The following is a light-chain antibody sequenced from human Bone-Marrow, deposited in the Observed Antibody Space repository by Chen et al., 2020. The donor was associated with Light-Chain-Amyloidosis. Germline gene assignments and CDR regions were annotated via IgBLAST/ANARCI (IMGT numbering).Light chain of an antibody. V-gene: IGLV3-25*03. Sequence: SYELTQPPSVSVSPGQTARITCSGDVLPTEYAYWYQQKPGQAPVLVIHRDTERPSGISERFSGSSSGTTATLTIRGVQAEDEADYHWQSADSSGTYEVIFGGGTKLTV. CDR3: QSADSSGTYEVI. J-gene: IGLJ2*01. CDR2: RDT. CDR1: VLPTEY.